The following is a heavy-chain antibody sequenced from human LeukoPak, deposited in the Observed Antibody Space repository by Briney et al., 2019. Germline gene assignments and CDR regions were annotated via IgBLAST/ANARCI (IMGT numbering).Heavy chain of an antibody. CDR2: IYTSGST. CDR1: VGSISSYY. V-gene: IGHV4-4*07. D-gene: IGHD1-1*01. Sequence: SETLSLTSTDSVGSISSYYWSWIRQPAGKGLECIGRIYTSGSTNYTPSLKSRVTMSVDTSKNQYSLKLSSVTAADTAVYYCAREPHWVPSKPWAFDIWGQGTMVTVSS. J-gene: IGHJ3*02. CDR3: AREPHWVPSKPWAFDI.